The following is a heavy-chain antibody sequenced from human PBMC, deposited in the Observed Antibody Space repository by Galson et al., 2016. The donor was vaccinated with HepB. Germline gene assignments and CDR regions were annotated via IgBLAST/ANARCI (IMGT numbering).Heavy chain of an antibody. Sequence: SVKVSCKASGYTFISSYIHWVRQAPGQGLEWVGTINPRGGGTNYAQKFQGRVTMTRDTSTSTVYMELSRLRSDDTAVYYCGRKRAAYADYWGQGTLVTVAS. D-gene: IGHD2-2*01. CDR1: GYTFISSY. V-gene: IGHV1-46*03. J-gene: IGHJ4*02. CDR3: GRKRAAYADY. CDR2: INPRGGGT.